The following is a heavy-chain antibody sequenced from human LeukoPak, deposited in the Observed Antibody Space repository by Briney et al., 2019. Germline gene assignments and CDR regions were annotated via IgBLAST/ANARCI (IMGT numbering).Heavy chain of an antibody. CDR3: ARGPRGGSGSSRDYYYYMDV. V-gene: IGHV4-59*01. Sequence: SETLSLTCTVSGGSISSYYWSWIRQPPGKGLEWIGYIYYSGSTNYNPSLKSRVTISVDTSKNQFSLKLSSVTAADTAVYYCARGPRGGSGSSRDYYYYMDVWGKGTTVTVSS. CDR2: IYYSGST. CDR1: GGSISSYY. D-gene: IGHD3-10*01. J-gene: IGHJ6*03.